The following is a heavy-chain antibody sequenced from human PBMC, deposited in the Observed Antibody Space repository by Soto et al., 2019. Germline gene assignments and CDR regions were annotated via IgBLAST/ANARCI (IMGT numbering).Heavy chain of an antibody. V-gene: IGHV3-9*01. Sequence: HPGGSLRLSCVVSGVTFDDYAMHWVRQAPGKGLEWVSGINWNSGSIGYADSVKGRFTIARDNAKNSLYLQLNSLRPEDTALYYCAKEYQPNLGTGGFDSWGQGILVTVSS. CDR2: INWNSGSI. J-gene: IGHJ4*02. CDR3: AKEYQPNLGTGGFDS. D-gene: IGHD2-2*01. CDR1: GVTFDDYA.